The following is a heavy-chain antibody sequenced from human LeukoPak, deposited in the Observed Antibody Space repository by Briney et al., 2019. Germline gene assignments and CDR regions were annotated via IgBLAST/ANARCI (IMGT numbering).Heavy chain of an antibody. J-gene: IGHJ4*02. D-gene: IGHD6-19*01. CDR2: IYTSENT. CDR3: ARGSSDWLITDY. V-gene: IGHV4-61*02. Sequence: SETLSLTCTVSGGSISSGSYYWSWIRQPAGKGLEWIGRIYTSENTNYNPSLKSRVTISVDTSKNQFSLKLSSVTAADTAVYYCARGSSDWLITDYWGQGTLVTVSS. CDR1: GGSISSGSYY.